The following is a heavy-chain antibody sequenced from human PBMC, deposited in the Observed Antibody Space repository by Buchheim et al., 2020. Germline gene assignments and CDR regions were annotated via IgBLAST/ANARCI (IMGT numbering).Heavy chain of an antibody. CDR3: ARDYYDSSGYYYSYYFDY. CDR1: GFTFSSYA. D-gene: IGHD3-22*01. Sequence: QVQLVESGGGVVQPGRSLRLSCAASGFTFSSYAMHWVRQAPGKGLEWVAVISYDGSNKYYADSVKGRFTIFRDNSKNTLYLQMNSLRAEDTAVYYCARDYYDSSGYYYSYYFDYWGQGTL. CDR2: ISYDGSNK. J-gene: IGHJ4*02. V-gene: IGHV3-30-3*01.